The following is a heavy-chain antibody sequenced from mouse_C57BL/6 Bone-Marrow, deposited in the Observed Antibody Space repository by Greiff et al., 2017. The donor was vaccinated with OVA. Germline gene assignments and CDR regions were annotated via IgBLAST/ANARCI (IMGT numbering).Heavy chain of an antibody. CDR3: ARGYYRFDY. Sequence: QVQLKQSGAELARPGASVKLSCKASGYTFTSYGISWVKQRTGQGLEWIGEIYPRSGNTYYNEKFKGKATLTADKSSSTAYMELRSLTSEDSAVYFCARGYYRFDYWGQGTTLTVSS. CDR1: GYTFTSYG. V-gene: IGHV1-81*01. J-gene: IGHJ2*01. D-gene: IGHD2-3*01. CDR2: IYPRSGNT.